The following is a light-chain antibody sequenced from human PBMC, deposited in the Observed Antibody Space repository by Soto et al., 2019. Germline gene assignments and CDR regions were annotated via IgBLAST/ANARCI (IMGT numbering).Light chain of an antibody. J-gene: IGLJ1*01. V-gene: IGLV2-11*01. CDR2: DVS. CDR3: CSYAGSYTPCV. Sequence: QSVLTQPRSVSGSPGQSVTISCTGTSSDVGGYNYVSWYQQHPGKAPKLMIYDVSKRPSGVPDRFSGSKSGNTASLTISGLQAEDEADYYCCSYAGSYTPCVFGTGTQLTVL. CDR1: SSDVGGYNY.